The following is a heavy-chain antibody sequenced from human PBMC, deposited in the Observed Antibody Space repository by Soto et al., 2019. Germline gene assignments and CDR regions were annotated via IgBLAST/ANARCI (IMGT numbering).Heavy chain of an antibody. J-gene: IGHJ4*02. D-gene: IGHD3-10*01. CDR2: ISYDGSTK. V-gene: IGHV3-30-3*01. Sequence: QVQLVESGGGVVQPGRSLTIFCTASGCTFKHNAMHWIRQAPAKGLEWVADISYDGSTKNYADSVKGRVTISRDNSKNTLSLQMSALTGEDTATYYCASEGRAESGPNYDDFGGQGTLVAVSS. CDR1: GCTFKHNA. CDR3: ASEGRAESGPNYDDF.